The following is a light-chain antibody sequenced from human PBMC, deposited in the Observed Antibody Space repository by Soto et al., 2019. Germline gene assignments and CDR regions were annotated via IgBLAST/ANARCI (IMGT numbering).Light chain of an antibody. V-gene: IGKV1-9*01. CDR3: QQLPRTPFT. J-gene: IGKJ3*01. Sequence: QLTQSPSSLSASVGDRVTITCRASQDISRYLAWYQQKAGKAPKLLIYGTSTLQSGVPSRFSAFGSGTELTLPLSSLQHEDFATYHCQQLPRTPFTCGPGTTVDV. CDR2: GTS. CDR1: QDISRY.